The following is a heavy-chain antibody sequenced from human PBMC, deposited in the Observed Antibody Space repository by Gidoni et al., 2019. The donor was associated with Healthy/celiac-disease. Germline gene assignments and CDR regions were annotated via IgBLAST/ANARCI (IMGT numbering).Heavy chain of an antibody. CDR1: GFTLDDYA. CDR2: ISWNSGSI. V-gene: IGHV3-9*01. D-gene: IGHD3-9*01. CDR3: AKVGDILTAGAFDI. J-gene: IGHJ3*02. Sequence: EVQLVVSGGGLVQPGMSLRLSCAASGFTLDDYAMHWVRQAPGKGLEWVSGISWNSGSIGYADSVKGRFTISRDNAKNTLYLQMNSLRAEDTALYYCAKVGDILTAGAFDIWGQGTMVTVSS.